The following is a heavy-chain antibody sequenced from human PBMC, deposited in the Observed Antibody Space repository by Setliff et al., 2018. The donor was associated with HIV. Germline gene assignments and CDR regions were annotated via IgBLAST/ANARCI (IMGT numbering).Heavy chain of an antibody. Sequence: GESLKSSCKGSGYSFTSYWIGWVRQMPGKGLEWMWIIYPGDSDTRYSPSFQGQVTISADKSISTAYLQWSSLKASDTAMYYCARHSSRDSSGYYFFPVGYWGQGTLVTVSS. CDR1: GYSFTSYW. CDR3: ARHSSRDSSGYYFFPVGY. CDR2: IYPGDSDT. D-gene: IGHD3-22*01. J-gene: IGHJ4*02. V-gene: IGHV5-51*01.